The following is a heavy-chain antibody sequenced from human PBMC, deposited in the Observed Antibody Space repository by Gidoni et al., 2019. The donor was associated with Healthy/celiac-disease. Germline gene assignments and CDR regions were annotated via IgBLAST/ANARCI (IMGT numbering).Heavy chain of an antibody. J-gene: IGHJ3*02. D-gene: IGHD3-16*02. CDR3: ANSNTFGGVIVI. V-gene: IGHV3-9*01. CDR1: GFTFDGYA. Sequence: EVQLVESGGGLVQPGRSLRLSCAASGFTFDGYAMHWVRPAPGQGLEWVSGISWNSGSIGYADSVKGRFTISRDNAKNSLYLQMNSLRAEDTALYYCANSNTFGGVIVIWGQGTMVTVSS. CDR2: ISWNSGSI.